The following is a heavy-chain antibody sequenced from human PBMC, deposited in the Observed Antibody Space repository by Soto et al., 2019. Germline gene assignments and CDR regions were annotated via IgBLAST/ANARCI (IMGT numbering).Heavy chain of an antibody. CDR3: ASIILTGYFLDY. D-gene: IGHD3-9*01. CDR2: INHSGST. J-gene: IGHJ4*02. V-gene: IGHV4-34*01. Sequence: PSETLSLTCAVYGGSFSGYYWSWIRQPPGKGLEWIGEINHSGSTNYNPSLKSRVTISVDTSKNQFSLKLSSVTAADTAVYYCASIILTGYFLDYWGQGTLVTVSS. CDR1: GGSFSGYY.